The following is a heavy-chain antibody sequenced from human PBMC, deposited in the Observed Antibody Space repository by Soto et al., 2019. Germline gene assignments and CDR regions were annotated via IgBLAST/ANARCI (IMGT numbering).Heavy chain of an antibody. Sequence: SETLCLTCTVSGGSISSYYRSWIRQPPGKGLEWIGYIYYSGSTSYNPSLKSRVTISVDTSKNQFSLKLSSVTAADTAVYYCARSLSYGDYAEYNWFDPWGQGTLVTVSS. CDR3: ARSLSYGDYAEYNWFDP. D-gene: IGHD4-17*01. CDR1: GGSISSYY. J-gene: IGHJ5*02. V-gene: IGHV4-59*01. CDR2: IYYSGST.